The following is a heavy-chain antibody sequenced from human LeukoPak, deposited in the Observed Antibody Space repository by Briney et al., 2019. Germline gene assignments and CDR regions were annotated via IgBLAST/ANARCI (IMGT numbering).Heavy chain of an antibody. CDR1: VGPIWSGRYH. J-gene: IGHJ4*02. V-gene: IGHV4-61*02. CDR2: IYTSGIT. CDR3: AREMPELGYCSGGSCQSFDY. Sequence: SDTLSLTCTVCVGPIWSGRYHGRWIRKPGAEGLEWYGRIYTSGITNYDPALKSRVTISVGTSKNQFSLKLSSVTAADTAVYYCAREMPELGYCSGGSCQSFDYWGQGTLVTVSS. D-gene: IGHD2-15*01.